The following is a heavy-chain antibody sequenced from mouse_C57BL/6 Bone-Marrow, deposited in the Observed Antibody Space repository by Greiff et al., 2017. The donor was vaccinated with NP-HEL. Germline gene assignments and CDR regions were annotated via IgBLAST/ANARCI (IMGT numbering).Heavy chain of an antibody. V-gene: IGHV5-2*01. D-gene: IGHD2-2*01. CDR1: EYEFPSHD. CDR3: ARRVSVTTEGHYYAMDY. CDR2: INSDGGST. Sequence: EVMLVESGGGLVQPGESLKLSCESNEYEFPSHDMSWVRKTPEKRLELVAAINSDGGSTYYPDTMERRFIISRDNTKKTLYLQMSSLRSEDTALYYCARRVSVTTEGHYYAMDYWGQGTSVTVSS. J-gene: IGHJ4*01.